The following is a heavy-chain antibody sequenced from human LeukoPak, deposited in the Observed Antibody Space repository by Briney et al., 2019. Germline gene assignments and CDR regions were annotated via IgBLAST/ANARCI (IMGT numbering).Heavy chain of an antibody. Sequence: GSLRLSCAASGFTVSSNYMSWVRQAPGKGLEWVSVIYSDGYTYYADSVKGRLTISRDNSKNTLYLQMNSLRAEGTAVYYCARGGGLDVWGQGATVTVSS. CDR3: ARGGGLDV. D-gene: IGHD3-16*01. V-gene: IGHV3-53*01. CDR2: IYSDGYT. J-gene: IGHJ6*02. CDR1: GFTVSSNY.